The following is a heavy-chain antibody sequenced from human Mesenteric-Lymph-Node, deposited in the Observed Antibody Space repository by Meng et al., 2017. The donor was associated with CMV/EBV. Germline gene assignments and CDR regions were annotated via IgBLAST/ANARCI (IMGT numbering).Heavy chain of an antibody. CDR3: ARLGYNNELDF. D-gene: IGHD5-24*01. Sequence: SCKASGYTFTSYGMNWVRQAPGQGLEWMGWINTNTGNPTYAQGFTGRFVFSLHTSVTTSYLQINNLQVEDTAVYYCARLGYNNELDFWGRGTLVTVSS. CDR2: INTNTGNP. CDR1: GYTFTSYG. V-gene: IGHV7-4-1*02. J-gene: IGHJ4*02.